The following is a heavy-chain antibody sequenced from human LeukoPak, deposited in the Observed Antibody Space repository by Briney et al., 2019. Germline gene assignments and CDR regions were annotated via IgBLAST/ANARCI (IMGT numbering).Heavy chain of an antibody. J-gene: IGHJ4*02. Sequence: ASVKVSCKASGYTFTNYGISWVRQAPGQGLEWMGWISVYNGNTNYAQKLQGRVTMTTDTSTNTAYMELRSLTSDDTAVYYCAREGYYDSSGYYGHFDYWGQGTLVTVSS. V-gene: IGHV1-18*01. CDR1: GYTFTNYG. CDR2: ISVYNGNT. D-gene: IGHD3-22*01. CDR3: AREGYYDSSGYYGHFDY.